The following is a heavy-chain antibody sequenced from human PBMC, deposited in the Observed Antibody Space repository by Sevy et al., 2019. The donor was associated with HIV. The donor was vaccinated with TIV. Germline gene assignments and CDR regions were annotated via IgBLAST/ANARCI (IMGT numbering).Heavy chain of an antibody. V-gene: IGHV1-2*06. CDR2: INPNSGGT. CDR3: PRTSTTRTTPVY. Sequence: ASVKVSCKASGYTFTGYYMHWVRQAPGQGLEWMGRINPNSGGTNYAQKFQDRVTMTRDTSISTAYMELSRLRSDDTAVYYCPRTSTTRTTPVYWGQGTLVTASS. D-gene: IGHD1-1*01. J-gene: IGHJ4*02. CDR1: GYTFTGYY.